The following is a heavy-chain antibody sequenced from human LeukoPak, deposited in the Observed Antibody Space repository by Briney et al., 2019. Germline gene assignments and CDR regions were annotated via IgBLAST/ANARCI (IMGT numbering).Heavy chain of an antibody. D-gene: IGHD6-13*01. V-gene: IGHV7-4-1*02. J-gene: IGHJ4*02. CDR2: INTNTGNP. CDR1: GYTFNNYA. Sequence: ASVKVSCKASGYTFNNYAMNWVRQAPGQGPEWMGWINTNTGNPTYAQGFTGRFVFSVDTSVSTAYLQISSLKAEDTAVYYCATSPGIAAPSGYYFDHWGQRTLVTVSS. CDR3: ATSPGIAAPSGYYFDH.